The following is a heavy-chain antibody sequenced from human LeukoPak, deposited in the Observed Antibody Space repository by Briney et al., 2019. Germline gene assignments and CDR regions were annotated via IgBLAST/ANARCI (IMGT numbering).Heavy chain of an antibody. J-gene: IGHJ3*02. CDR3: ARAKLWFGELSDAFDI. CDR2: MSYSGST. CDR1: GGSISSSSYY. D-gene: IGHD3-10*01. Sequence: SETLSLTCTVSGGSISSSSYYWGWIRQPPGKGLEWIGSMSYSGSTYYNPSLKSRVTISVDTSKNQFSLKLSSVTAADTAVYYCARAKLWFGELSDAFDIWGQGTMVTVSS. V-gene: IGHV4-39*07.